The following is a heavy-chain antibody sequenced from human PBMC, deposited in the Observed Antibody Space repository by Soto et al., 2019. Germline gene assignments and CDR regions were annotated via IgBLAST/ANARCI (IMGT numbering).Heavy chain of an antibody. D-gene: IGHD1-26*01. CDR2: ISYDGSNK. CDR3: AKLGTGSSVPAY. J-gene: IGHJ4*02. CDR1: GFTFSSYG. V-gene: IGHV3-30*18. Sequence: ESGGGVVQPGRSLRLSCAASGFTFSSYGMHWVRQAPGKGLEWVAVISYDGSNKYYADSVKGRFTISRDNSKNTLYLQMNSLRAEDTAVYYCAKLGTGSSVPAYWGQGTLVTVSS.